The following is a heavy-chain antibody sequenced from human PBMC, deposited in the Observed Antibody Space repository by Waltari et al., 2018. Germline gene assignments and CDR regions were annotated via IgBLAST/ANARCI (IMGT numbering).Heavy chain of an antibody. V-gene: IGHV3-23*01. CDR3: SKDADDSDYGLFDY. CDR1: GLIFSNYA. Sequence: EVQLLESGGGLVQPGGSLRLSCAASGLIFSNYAMSWVRQAPGKGLEWVSAISGSGDNTYYADSVNGRFTISRDNSKNTLYLQMNSLRAEDKAVYYCSKDADDSDYGLFDYWGQGTLVTVSS. CDR2: ISGSGDNT. J-gene: IGHJ4*02. D-gene: IGHD4-17*01.